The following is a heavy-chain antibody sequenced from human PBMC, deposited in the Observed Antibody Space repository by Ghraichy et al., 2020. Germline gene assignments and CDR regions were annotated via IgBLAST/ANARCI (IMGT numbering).Heavy chain of an antibody. D-gene: IGHD7-27*01. Sequence: SETLSLTCTVSGGSIHTSTSNWGWIRQPPGKGLEWIGTVYYSGSTYYNPSLESRLTISVDTSMNQFSLKLNSVTATDTAVYYCARAPAPNWYYFYYMDVWGKGTTVTVSS. J-gene: IGHJ6*03. CDR3: ARAPAPNWYYFYYMDV. CDR2: VYYSGST. V-gene: IGHV4-39*01. CDR1: GGSIHTSTSN.